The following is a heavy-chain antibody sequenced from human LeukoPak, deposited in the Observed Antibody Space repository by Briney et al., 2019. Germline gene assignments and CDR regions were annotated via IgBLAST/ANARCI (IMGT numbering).Heavy chain of an antibody. D-gene: IGHD3-22*01. J-gene: IGHJ4*02. CDR1: GYTFTDYY. CDR2: INTNTGNP. Sequence: ASVKVSCKSSGYTFTDYYMHWVRQAPGQGLEWMGWINTNTGNPTYAQGFTGRFVFSLDTSVSTAYLQISSLKAEDTAVYYCARLGPSITMIGDVDYWGQGTLVTVSS. V-gene: IGHV7-4-1*02. CDR3: ARLGPSITMIGDVDY.